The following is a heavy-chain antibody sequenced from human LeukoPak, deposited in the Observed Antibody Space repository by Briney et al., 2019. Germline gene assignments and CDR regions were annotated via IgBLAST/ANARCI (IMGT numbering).Heavy chain of an antibody. V-gene: IGHV5-51*01. Sequence: GESLKISCKGSGYSFTSYWIGWVRQMPGKGLEWMGIIYPGDSDTRYSPSFQGQVTISADKSISTAYLQWSSLKASDTAMYYCARTASQDSVDPRYYIDYWGQGTLVTVSS. D-gene: IGHD2-21*02. J-gene: IGHJ4*02. CDR2: IYPGDSDT. CDR1: GYSFTSYW. CDR3: ARTASQDSVDPRYYIDY.